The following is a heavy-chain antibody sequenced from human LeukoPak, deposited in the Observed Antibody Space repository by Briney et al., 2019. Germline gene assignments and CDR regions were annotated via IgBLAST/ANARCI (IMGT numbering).Heavy chain of an antibody. Sequence: GGSLRLSCAASGFTFSNAWMSWVRQAPGKGLEWVGRIKSKTDGGTTDYAAPVKGRFTISRDDSKNTLYLQMNSLKTEDTAVYYCTTDQRGPNYYYYMDVWGKGTTVTVSS. CDR3: TTDQRGPNYYYYMDV. V-gene: IGHV3-15*01. CDR2: IKSKTDGGTT. D-gene: IGHD3-10*01. J-gene: IGHJ6*03. CDR1: GFTFSNAW.